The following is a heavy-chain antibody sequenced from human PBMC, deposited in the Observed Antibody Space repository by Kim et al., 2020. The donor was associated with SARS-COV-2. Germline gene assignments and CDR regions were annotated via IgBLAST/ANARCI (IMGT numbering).Heavy chain of an antibody. CDR1: GGSFSGYY. CDR3: ARGESELYLDP. CDR2: INHSGST. J-gene: IGHJ5*02. D-gene: IGHD1-26*01. V-gene: IGHV4-34*01. Sequence: SETLSLTCAVYGGSFSGYYWSWIRQPPGKGLEWIGEINHSGSTNYNPSLKSRVTISVDTSKNQFSLKLSSVTAADTAVYYCARGESELYLDPWGQGTLVTVSS.